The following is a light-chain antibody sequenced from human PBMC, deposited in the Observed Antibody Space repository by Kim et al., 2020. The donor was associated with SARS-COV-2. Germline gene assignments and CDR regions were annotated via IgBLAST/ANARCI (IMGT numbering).Light chain of an antibody. J-gene: IGKJ2*01. CDR3: QHYSRFPNT. CDR1: QAIRTG. CDR2: LAS. Sequence: SASVGDRVTITGRASQAIRTGLAWYQQKPSKAPNRLIDLASTLESGVPSRFIGSGSGTEFTLTIDSLQPDDFATYYCQHYSRFPNTFGQGTKLVI. V-gene: IGKV1-5*03.